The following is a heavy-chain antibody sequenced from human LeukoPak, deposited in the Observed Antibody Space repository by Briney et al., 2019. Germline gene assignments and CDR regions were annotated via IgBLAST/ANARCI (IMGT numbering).Heavy chain of an antibody. CDR2: IKSKADGGTT. CDR1: GFTFANGW. V-gene: IGHV3-15*01. J-gene: IGHJ4*02. CDR3: ATDNSARAY. Sequence: GGSLRLSCEASGFTFANGWVGSVRQAPGKGLEWIGRIKSKADGGTTDYAAVIKDRFSISRDDSKNTLYLQMNSLKTEDTGIYYCATDNSARAYWGQGTLVTVSS.